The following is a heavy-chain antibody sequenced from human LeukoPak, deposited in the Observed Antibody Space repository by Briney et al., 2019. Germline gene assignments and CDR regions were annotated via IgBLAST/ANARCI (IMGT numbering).Heavy chain of an antibody. J-gene: IGHJ5*02. CDR3: ARDEAIFGVVTRNWFDP. D-gene: IGHD3-3*01. CDR1: GCTFSSYT. Sequence: SVKVSRKASGCTFSSYTISWVRQAPGQGLEWMGGIIPIFGTANYAQKFQGRVTITADEPTSTAYMELSSLRSEDTAVYYCARDEAIFGVVTRNWFDPWGQGTLVTLSS. CDR2: IIPIFGTA. V-gene: IGHV1-69*13.